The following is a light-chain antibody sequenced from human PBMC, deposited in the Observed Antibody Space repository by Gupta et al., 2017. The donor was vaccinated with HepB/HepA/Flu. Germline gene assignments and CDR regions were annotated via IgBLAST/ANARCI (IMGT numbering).Light chain of an antibody. Sequence: SYVLTQPPSVSVAPGKTARITRGGNNIGSKSVHWYQQKPGKAPVLVVYDDSDRPSGIPERFSGSNSGNTATLTISRVEAGDEADYYCQVWDSSSDHYVFGTGTKVTVL. V-gene: IGLV3-21*03. CDR3: QVWDSSSDHYV. CDR2: DDS. CDR1: NIGSKS. J-gene: IGLJ1*01.